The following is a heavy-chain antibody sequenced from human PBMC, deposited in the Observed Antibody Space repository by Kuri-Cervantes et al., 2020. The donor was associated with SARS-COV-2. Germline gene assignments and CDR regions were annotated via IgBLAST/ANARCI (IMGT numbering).Heavy chain of an antibody. J-gene: IGHJ6*02. D-gene: IGHD6-13*01. V-gene: IGHV1-58*01. CDR2: IVVGSGNT. CDR3: AADPRSIAAAGLYYYYGMDV. Sequence: SVKVSCKASGFTFTSSAVQWVRQARGQRLEWIGWIVVGSGNTNYAQKFQGRVTITRDMSTSTAYMELSSLRSEDTAVYYCAADPRSIAAAGLYYYYGMDVWGQGTTVTVSS. CDR1: GFTFTSSA.